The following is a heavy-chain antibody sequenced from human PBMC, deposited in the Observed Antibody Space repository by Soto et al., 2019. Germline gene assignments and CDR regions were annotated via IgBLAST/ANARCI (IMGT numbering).Heavy chain of an antibody. CDR3: ARTSVTAMDFNH. J-gene: IGHJ4*02. Sequence: QAQLQESGPGLVKPSQTLSLTCTVSGGSVSSGDFYWSWIRQPPGKGLEWIGYIYYSGSTYYNPSLKSRVIISVDTSKNQFSLKVNSVTAADTAVYYCARTSVTAMDFNHWGQGALVAVSS. V-gene: IGHV4-30-4*01. D-gene: IGHD4-17*01. CDR1: GGSVSSGDFY. CDR2: IYYSGST.